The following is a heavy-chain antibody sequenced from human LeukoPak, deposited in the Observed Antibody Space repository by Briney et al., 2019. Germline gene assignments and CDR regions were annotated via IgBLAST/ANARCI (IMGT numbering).Heavy chain of an antibody. CDR1: GGTFSSYA. CDR3: ARAGTYYYDSSGYYSFDY. V-gene: IGHV1-69*06. Sequence: ASVKVSCKASGGTFSSYAISWVRQAPGQGLEWMGGIIPIFGTANYAQKFQGRVTITADKSTSTAYMELSSLRSEDTAVYYCARAGTYYYDSSGYYSFDYWGQGTVVTVSS. CDR2: IIPIFGTA. D-gene: IGHD3-22*01. J-gene: IGHJ4*02.